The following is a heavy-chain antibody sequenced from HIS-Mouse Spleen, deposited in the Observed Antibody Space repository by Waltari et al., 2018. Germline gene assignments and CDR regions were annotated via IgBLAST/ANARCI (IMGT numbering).Heavy chain of an antibody. CDR2: IYSGGRT. Sequence: EVQLVETGGGLIQPGGSLRLSCAASGFTVSSNYMSWVRQAPGKGLGWVSVIYSGGRTYYADSVKGRFTISRDNSKNTLYLQMNSLRAEDTAVYYCARHYYYGSGSYYFDYWGQGTLVTVSS. CDR3: ARHYYYGSGSYYFDY. J-gene: IGHJ4*02. V-gene: IGHV3-53*02. D-gene: IGHD3-10*01. CDR1: GFTVSSNY.